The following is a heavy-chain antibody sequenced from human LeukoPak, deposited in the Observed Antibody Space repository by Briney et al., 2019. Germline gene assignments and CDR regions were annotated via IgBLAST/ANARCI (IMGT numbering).Heavy chain of an antibody. Sequence: PGGSLRLSCAASGFTFDDYALHWVRQAPGKGLEWVSGISWNSGSIGYADSVKGRFTIYRDNAKNSLYLQMNSLRAEDTALYYCAKGGAPYSSSWYDYWGQGTLVTVSS. J-gene: IGHJ4*02. CDR2: ISWNSGSI. V-gene: IGHV3-9*01. CDR1: GFTFDDYA. D-gene: IGHD6-13*01. CDR3: AKGGAPYSSSWYDY.